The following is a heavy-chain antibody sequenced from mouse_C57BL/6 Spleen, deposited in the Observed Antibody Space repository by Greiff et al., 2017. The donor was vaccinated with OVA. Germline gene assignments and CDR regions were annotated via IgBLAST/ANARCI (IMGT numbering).Heavy chain of an antibody. D-gene: IGHD3-1*01. CDR3: ARGGYGAMDY. J-gene: IGHJ4*01. CDR1: GYTFTSYW. CDR2: IDPSDSYT. Sequence: VQLQQPGAELVRPGTSVKLSCKASGYTFTSYWMHWVKQRPGQGLEWIGVIDPSDSYTNYNQKFKGKATLTVDTSSSTAYMQLSSLTSEDSAVYYCARGGYGAMDYWGQGTSVTVSS. V-gene: IGHV1-59*01.